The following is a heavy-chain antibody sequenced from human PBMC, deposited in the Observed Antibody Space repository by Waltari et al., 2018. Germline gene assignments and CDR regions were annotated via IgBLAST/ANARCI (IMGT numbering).Heavy chain of an antibody. CDR3: ARDRYYDSSGYLQGEYAFDI. J-gene: IGHJ3*02. CDR2: IIPIFGTA. V-gene: IGHV1-69*01. Sequence: QVQLVQSGAEVKKPGSSVKVSCKASGGTFSSYAISWMRQAPGQGLEWMGGIIPIFGTANYAQKFQGRVTITADESTSTAYMELSSLRSEDTAVYYCARDRYYDSSGYLQGEYAFDIWGQGTMVTVSS. D-gene: IGHD3-22*01. CDR1: GGTFSSYA.